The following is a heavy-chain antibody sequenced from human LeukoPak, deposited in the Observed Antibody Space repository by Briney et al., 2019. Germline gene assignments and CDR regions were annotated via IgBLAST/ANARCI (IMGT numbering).Heavy chain of an antibody. CDR3: ATYTHWVAGDV. Sequence: GGSLRLSCAASGFTLSDPWMSRVRQAPGKGLEWVANMNQDGSAKGYVDSVKGRFTISRDNARNSLYLQMSSLRPEDTAVYYCATYTHWVAGDVWGQGTTVTVSS. D-gene: IGHD3-16*01. CDR1: GFTLSDPW. J-gene: IGHJ6*02. CDR2: MNQDGSAK. V-gene: IGHV3-7*01.